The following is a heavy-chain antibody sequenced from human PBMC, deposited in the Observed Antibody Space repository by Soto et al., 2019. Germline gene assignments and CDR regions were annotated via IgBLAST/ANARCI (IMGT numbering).Heavy chain of an antibody. CDR1: GGSFSDYY. V-gene: IGHV4-34*01. CDR3: AGGKYDFWSGYYNPYGMDV. D-gene: IGHD3-3*01. CDR2: INHSGST. J-gene: IGHJ6*02. Sequence: PSETLSLTCAAYGGSFSDYYWSWIRQPPGKGLEWIGEINHSGSTHYSPFVKSRVTISVDTSKNQFSLKLSSVTAADTAVYYCAGGKYDFWSGYYNPYGMDVWGQGTTVTVSS.